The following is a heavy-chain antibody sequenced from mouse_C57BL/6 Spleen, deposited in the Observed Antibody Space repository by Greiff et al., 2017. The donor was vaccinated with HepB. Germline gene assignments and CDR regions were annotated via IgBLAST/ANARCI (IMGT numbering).Heavy chain of an antibody. D-gene: IGHD1-1*01. CDR1: GYTFTDYN. V-gene: IGHV1-22*01. CDR2: INPNNGGT. J-gene: IGHJ1*03. CDR3: ASHYGSSYEYFDV. Sequence: VHVKQSGPELVKPGASVKMSCKASGYTFTDYNMHWVKQSHGKSLEWIGYINPNNGGTSYNQKFKGKATLTVNKSSSTAYMELRSLTSEDSAVYYCASHYGSSYEYFDVWGTGTTVTVSS.